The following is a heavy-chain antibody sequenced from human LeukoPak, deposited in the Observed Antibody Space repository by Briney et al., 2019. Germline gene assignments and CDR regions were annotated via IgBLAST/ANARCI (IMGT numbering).Heavy chain of an antibody. CDR3: ARDVHTIWYSSGWSPLDY. D-gene: IGHD6-19*01. V-gene: IGHV1-2*02. J-gene: IGHJ4*02. CDR2: INPNSGGT. CDR1: GGTFSSYA. Sequence: GASVKVSCKASGGTFSSYAISWVRQAPGQGLEWMGWINPNSGGTNYAQKFQGRVTMTRDTSISTAYMELSRLRSDDTAVYYCARDVHTIWYSSGWSPLDYWGQGTLVTVSS.